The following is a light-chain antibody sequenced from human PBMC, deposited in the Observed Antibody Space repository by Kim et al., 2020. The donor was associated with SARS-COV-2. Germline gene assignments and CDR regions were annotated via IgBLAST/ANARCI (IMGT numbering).Light chain of an antibody. CDR3: QSYDSSLSGYV. J-gene: IGLJ1*01. CDR1: SSNIGAGFD. V-gene: IGLV1-40*01. Sequence: QRVTISCTGSSSNIGAGFDVHWYQKLPGTAPTLLIFDNTNRPSGVPDRFSGSKSGTSASLAITGLQAEDEADYYCQSYDSSLSGYVFGTGTKVTVL. CDR2: DNT.